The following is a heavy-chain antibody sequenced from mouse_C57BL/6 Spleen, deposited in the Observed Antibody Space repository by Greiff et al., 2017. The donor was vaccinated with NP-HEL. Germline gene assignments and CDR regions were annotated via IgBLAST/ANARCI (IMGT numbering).Heavy chain of an antibody. Sequence: EVKLVESGEGLVKPGGSLKLSCAASGFTFSSYAMSWVRQTPEKRLEWVAYISSGGDYIYYADTVKGRFTISRDNARNTLYLQMSSLKSEDTAMYYCTRDLSDGYFHYYAMDYWGQGTSVTVSS. CDR2: ISSGGDYI. J-gene: IGHJ4*01. CDR1: GFTFSSYA. D-gene: IGHD2-3*01. V-gene: IGHV5-9-1*02. CDR3: TRDLSDGYFHYYAMDY.